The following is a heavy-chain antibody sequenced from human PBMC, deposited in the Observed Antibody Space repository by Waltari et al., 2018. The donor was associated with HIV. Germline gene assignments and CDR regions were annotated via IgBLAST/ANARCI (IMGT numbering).Heavy chain of an antibody. CDR2: IRSSGDTT. CDR3: AKMSKSWLLAAGTFDY. J-gene: IGHJ4*02. D-gene: IGHD5-18*01. V-gene: IGHV3-23*01. Sequence: EVQLLESGGALVQPGGSLRLSCAASGFSFSTYAMGWVRQAPGKGLEWVSLIRSSGDTTRYAESVEGRLAISRDNSKNSLYLQINSLRADDTAIYYCAKMSKSWLLAAGTFDYWGQGTLVTVSS. CDR1: GFSFSTYA.